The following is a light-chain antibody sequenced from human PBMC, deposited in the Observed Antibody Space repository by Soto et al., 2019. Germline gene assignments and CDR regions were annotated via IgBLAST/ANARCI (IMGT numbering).Light chain of an antibody. Sequence: QSVLTQPASVSGSPGQSITISCTGTSSDVGAYDFVSWYQQHPDKAPKLMIYEVSNRPSGVSNRFSGSKSVNTATLTISGLQAEDEADYYCSPYTSSSTRVFGTGTQVTVL. V-gene: IGLV2-14*03. CDR2: EVS. J-gene: IGLJ1*01. CDR3: SPYTSSSTRV. CDR1: SSDVGAYDF.